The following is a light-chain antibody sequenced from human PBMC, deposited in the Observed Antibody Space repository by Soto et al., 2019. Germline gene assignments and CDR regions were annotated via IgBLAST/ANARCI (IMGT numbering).Light chain of an antibody. CDR1: SSDVGGYNY. CDR3: SSYAGSNNFVV. V-gene: IGLV2-8*01. Sequence: QSALTQPPSASGSPGQSVTISCTGTSSDVGGYNYVSWYQQHPGKAPKLMIYVVSERPSGVPDRFSGSKSGNTASLTVSGLQAEDEADYYCSSYAGSNNFVVFGGGTKLTVL. CDR2: VVS. J-gene: IGLJ2*01.